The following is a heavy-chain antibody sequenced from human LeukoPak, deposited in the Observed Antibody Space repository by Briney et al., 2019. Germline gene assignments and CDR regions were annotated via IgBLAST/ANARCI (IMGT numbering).Heavy chain of an antibody. CDR1: GGSISSYY. J-gene: IGHJ5*02. Sequence: PSETLSLTCTVSGGSISSYYWSWIRQPPPKGLDGIGYIYYIGSTNYNPSLKSRVHISVETSKNQFSLKLSSVTAADTAVYYCARDYYGSGSYYTSWFDPWGQGTLVSVSS. CDR2: IYYIGST. V-gene: IGHV4-59*01. D-gene: IGHD3-10*01. CDR3: ARDYYGSGSYYTSWFDP.